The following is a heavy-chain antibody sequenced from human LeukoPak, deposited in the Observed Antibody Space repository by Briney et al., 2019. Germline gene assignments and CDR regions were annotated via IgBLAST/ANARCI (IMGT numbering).Heavy chain of an antibody. CDR2: IYYSGST. CDR3: ARERRDYDSSGYLDY. J-gene: IGHJ4*02. CDR1: GGSISSYY. D-gene: IGHD3-22*01. Sequence: PSETLSLTCTVSGGSISSYYWSWIRQPPGKGLEWIGYIYYSGSTNYNPSLKSRVTIPVDTSKNQFSLKLSSVTAADTAVYYCARERRDYDSSGYLDYWGQGTLVTVSS. V-gene: IGHV4-59*01.